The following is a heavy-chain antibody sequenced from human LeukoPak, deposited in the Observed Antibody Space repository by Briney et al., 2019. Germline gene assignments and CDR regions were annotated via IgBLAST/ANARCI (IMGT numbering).Heavy chain of an antibody. Sequence: GGSLRLSCAAFGFTFSSYAMHWVRQAPGKGLEWVAVISYDGSNKYYADSVKGRFTISRDSAKNSLYLQMNSLRAEDTAVYYCTRDFVTAAVSDLWGQGTLVTVSS. CDR1: GFTFSSYA. D-gene: IGHD6-13*01. J-gene: IGHJ4*02. CDR3: TRDFVTAAVSDL. CDR2: ISYDGSNK. V-gene: IGHV3-30-3*01.